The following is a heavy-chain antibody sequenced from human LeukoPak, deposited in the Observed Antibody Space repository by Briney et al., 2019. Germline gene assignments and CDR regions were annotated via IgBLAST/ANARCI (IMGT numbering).Heavy chain of an antibody. J-gene: IGHJ4*02. CDR2: IYTSGST. CDR1: GGSISSYY. D-gene: IGHD6-13*01. Sequence: SETLSLTCTVSGGSISSYYWSWIRQPAGKGLEWIGRIYTSGSTNYNPTLKSRVTMSVDTSKNQFSLKLSSVTAADTAVYYCAREKISYTWLLQKDQMAAAGSFDYWGQGTLVTVSS. CDR3: AREKISYTWLLQKDQMAAAGSFDY. V-gene: IGHV4-4*07.